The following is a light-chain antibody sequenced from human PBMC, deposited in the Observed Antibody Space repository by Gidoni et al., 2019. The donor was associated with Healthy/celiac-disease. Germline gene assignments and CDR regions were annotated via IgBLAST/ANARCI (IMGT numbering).Light chain of an antibody. CDR1: QSISSY. J-gene: IGKJ1*01. CDR2: AAS. Sequence: EIQMTQSPSALSASVGDRVTITCRASQSISSYLYWYQQKPGKAPKLLIYAASSLQSGVPSRFSGSGSGTDVTLTISSLQPEDFATYYCQQSYSTPRTFGQGTKVEIK. CDR3: QQSYSTPRT. V-gene: IGKV1-39*01.